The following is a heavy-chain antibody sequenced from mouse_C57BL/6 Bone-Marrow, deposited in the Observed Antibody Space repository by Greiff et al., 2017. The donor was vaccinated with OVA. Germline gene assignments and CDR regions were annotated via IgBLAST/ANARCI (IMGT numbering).Heavy chain of an antibody. CDR3: ARLLWRYAMDY. CDR1: GFTFSSYG. V-gene: IGHV5-6*01. CDR2: ISSGGSYT. J-gene: IGHJ4*01. D-gene: IGHD6-1*01. Sequence: EVMLVESGGDLVKPGGSLKLSCAASGFTFSSYGMSWVRQTPDKRLEWVATISSGGSYTYYPDSVKGRFTISRDNAKNTLYLQMSSLKSEDTAMYYCARLLWRYAMDYWGQGTSVTVSS.